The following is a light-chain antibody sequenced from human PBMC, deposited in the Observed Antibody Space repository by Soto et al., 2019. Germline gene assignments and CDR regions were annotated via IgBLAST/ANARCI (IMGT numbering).Light chain of an antibody. CDR2: EVS. J-gene: IGLJ1*01. CDR1: SSDVGGYNY. Sequence: QSALTQPASVSGSPGQSITISCTGTSSDVGGYNYVSWYQQHPGKAPKLMIYEVSYRPSGVSNRFSGSKSGNTASLTISGLQAADEADYYCSSYTSSSTQVFGTGTKVTVL. CDR3: SSYTSSSTQV. V-gene: IGLV2-14*01.